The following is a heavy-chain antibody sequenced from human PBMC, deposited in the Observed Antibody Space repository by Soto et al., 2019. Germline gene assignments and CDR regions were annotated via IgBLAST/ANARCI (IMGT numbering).Heavy chain of an antibody. CDR2: ISGSGGST. J-gene: IGHJ1*01. CDR3: ARAPVPSAPEDIGDDYDCSGYAFDYFHY. Sequence: GGSLRLSCAASGFTFSSYAMSWVRQAPGKGLEWVSGISGSGGSTYYVDSVKGRFTISRDNSKNTLYLQMNSLRAEDTALYYSARAPVPSAPEDIGDDYDCSGYAFDYFHYWGQGTSVTVSS. D-gene: IGHD3-22*01. V-gene: IGHV3-23*01. CDR1: GFTFSSYA.